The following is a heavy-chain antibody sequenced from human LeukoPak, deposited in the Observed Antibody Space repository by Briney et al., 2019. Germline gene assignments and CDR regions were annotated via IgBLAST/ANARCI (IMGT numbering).Heavy chain of an antibody. J-gene: IGHJ4*02. CDR2: IWYDGSNK. Sequence: PGGSLRLSCAASGFTFSSYGMHWVRQAPGKGLEWVAVIWYDGSNKYYADSVKGRFTISRDNAKNSLYLQMNNVRAEDTAVYYCARYSYKHDCWGQGTLVTVSS. D-gene: IGHD2-15*01. V-gene: IGHV3-33*01. CDR1: GFTFSSYG. CDR3: ARYSYKHDC.